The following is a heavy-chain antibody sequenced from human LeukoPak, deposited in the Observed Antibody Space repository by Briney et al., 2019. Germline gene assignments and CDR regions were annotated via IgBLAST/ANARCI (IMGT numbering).Heavy chain of an antibody. Sequence: ASVKASCKAPGYTFTGHYMHWVRQAPGQGLEWMGWINPNSGGTKFGQKFQGRVTMTRDTSISTAYMELSGLTSDDTAVYYCARDAFTGFSSSWYGDYWGQGTLVTVSS. J-gene: IGHJ4*02. CDR2: INPNSGGT. CDR3: ARDAFTGFSSSWYGDY. CDR1: GYTFTGHY. D-gene: IGHD6-13*01. V-gene: IGHV1-2*02.